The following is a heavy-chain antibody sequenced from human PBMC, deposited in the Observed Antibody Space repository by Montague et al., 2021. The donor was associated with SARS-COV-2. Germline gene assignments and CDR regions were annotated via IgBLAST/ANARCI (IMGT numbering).Heavy chain of an antibody. CDR1: GGSINSFF. Sequence: SETLSLTCTVSGGSINSFFWSWIRQPAGKELEWIGRIYGNGNTNYNPSLKSRVTMSVDTSKNQFYLTLSSVTAADTAVYYCVRDGTLYWYVTYSDYWGQGALVTVSS. J-gene: IGHJ4*02. CDR3: VRDGTLYWYVTYSDY. CDR2: IYGNGNT. V-gene: IGHV4-4*07. D-gene: IGHD2-8*02.